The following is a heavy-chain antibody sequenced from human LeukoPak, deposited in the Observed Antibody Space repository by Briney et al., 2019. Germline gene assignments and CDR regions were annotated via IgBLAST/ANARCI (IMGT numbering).Heavy chain of an antibody. CDR2: IIPIFGTA. Sequence: SVKVSCKASGGTFSSYAISWVRQAPGQGLEWMGRIIPIFGTANYAQKFQGRVTITTDESTSTAYMELSSLRSEDTAVYYCARDRYILTGYYSSGFDPWGQGTLVTVSS. CDR3: ARDRYILTGYYSSGFDP. V-gene: IGHV1-69*05. CDR1: GGTFSSYA. J-gene: IGHJ5*02. D-gene: IGHD3-9*01.